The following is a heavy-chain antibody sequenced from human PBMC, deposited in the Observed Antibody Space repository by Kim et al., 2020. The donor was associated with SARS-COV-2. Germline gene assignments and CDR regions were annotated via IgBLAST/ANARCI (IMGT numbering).Heavy chain of an antibody. CDR1: GASINSYY. V-gene: IGHV4-59*08. CDR2: IYHTGTLT. Sequence: SETLSLTCNVSGASINSYYWSWIRQFPGKGLEWIGYIYHTGTLTDYNPSLKSRVSISVDTSRNQFSLRLSSLTAADTAVYYCGRRRFHTLTFYARYWYFDHWGRGTLVTVSS. CDR3: GRRRFHTLTFYARYWYFDH. J-gene: IGHJ2*01. D-gene: IGHD3-9*01.